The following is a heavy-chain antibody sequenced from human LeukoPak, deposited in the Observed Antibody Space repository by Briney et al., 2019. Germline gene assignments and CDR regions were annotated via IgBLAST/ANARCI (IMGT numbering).Heavy chain of an antibody. CDR2: IIPIFGTA. V-gene: IGHV1-69*06. CDR1: GGTFSSYA. CDR3: ATGPWYDLGGY. J-gene: IGHJ4*02. D-gene: IGHD3-3*01. Sequence: VASVKVSCKASGGTFSSYAISWVRQAPGQGLEWMGGIIPIFGTANYAQKFQGRVTMTEDTSTDTAYMELSSLRSEDTAVYYCATGPWYDLGGYWGQGTLVTVSS.